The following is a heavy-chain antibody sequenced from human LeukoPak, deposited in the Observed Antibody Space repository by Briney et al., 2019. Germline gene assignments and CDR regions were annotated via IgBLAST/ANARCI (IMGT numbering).Heavy chain of an antibody. V-gene: IGHV1-18*01. J-gene: IGHJ4*02. CDR2: ISANNGDT. CDR3: ARVGVPAAAIDY. CDR1: GYTFTSYG. Sequence: ASVKVSCKASGYTFTSYGISWVRQAPGQGLEWMGWISANNGDTDYSQRLQDRVTMTIDTSTSTAYMELRSLRSDDTAVYYCARVGVPAAAIDYWGQGTLVTVSS. D-gene: IGHD2-2*01.